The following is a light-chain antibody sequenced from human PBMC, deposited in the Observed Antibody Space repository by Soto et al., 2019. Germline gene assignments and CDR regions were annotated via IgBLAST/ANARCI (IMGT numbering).Light chain of an antibody. Sequence: EIVLTQSPGTLSLSPGERATLSCRASQSVSSSFLAWYQQKPGQAPRLLIYGASSRATGIPDWFSGSGAGTDFTITISRLEPEDFAVYYCQQYGRSPTWTFGQGTKVEIK. CDR2: GAS. CDR1: QSVSSSF. J-gene: IGKJ1*01. V-gene: IGKV3-20*01. CDR3: QQYGRSPTWT.